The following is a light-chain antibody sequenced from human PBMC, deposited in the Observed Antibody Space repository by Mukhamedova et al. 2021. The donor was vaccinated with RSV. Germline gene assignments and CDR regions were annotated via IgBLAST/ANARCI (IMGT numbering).Light chain of an antibody. CDR3: QQYNSYPYS. V-gene: IGKV1-5*03. CDR2: KAS. J-gene: IGKJ2*03. Sequence: GKAPDLLIYKASSLERGVPSRFSGSGSGTEFTLTISSLQPGDFATYYCQQYNSYPYSFGQGTKLEI.